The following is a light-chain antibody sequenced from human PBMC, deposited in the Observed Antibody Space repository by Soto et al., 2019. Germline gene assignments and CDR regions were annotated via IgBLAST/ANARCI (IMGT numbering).Light chain of an antibody. CDR1: QSVSTN. Sequence: EIVMTQSPATLSVSPGERATLSCRASQSVSTNLAWYQQKPGQAPRLLIYGASTRATGIPVRFSGSGSGTEFTLTISSLQSEDFAVYYCQQYNNWCTFGQGTKVEIK. J-gene: IGKJ1*01. V-gene: IGKV3-15*01. CDR3: QQYNNWCT. CDR2: GAS.